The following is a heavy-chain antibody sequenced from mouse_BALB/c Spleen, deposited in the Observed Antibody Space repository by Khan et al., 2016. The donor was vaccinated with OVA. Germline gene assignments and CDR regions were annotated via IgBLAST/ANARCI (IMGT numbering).Heavy chain of an antibody. CDR3: TRRAGWSRFAY. CDR2: ISTYYGDA. Sequence: QMQLEESGAELVRPGVSVKISCKGSGYTFTDFTIHWVKQSPALSLEWIGVISTYYGDATYNQKFEGKATMTVDKSSSTTFMELASLTSEDSAIYYCTRRAGWSRFAYWGQGTLVTVSA. D-gene: IGHD2-3*01. V-gene: IGHV1S137*01. J-gene: IGHJ3*01. CDR1: GYTFTDFT.